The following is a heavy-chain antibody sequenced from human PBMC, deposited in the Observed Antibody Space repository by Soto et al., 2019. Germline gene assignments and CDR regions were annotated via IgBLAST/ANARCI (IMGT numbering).Heavy chain of an antibody. D-gene: IGHD2-2*01. V-gene: IGHV5-51*01. Sequence: GETLKISCKGSEYSFTNYWIGWVRQMPGKGLEWMGIIYPGDSDTRYSPSFEGQVTISADKSISTAYLQWSSLKASDTAMYYCARSLVVPASNYYYGMDVWGQGTTVTVSS. CDR2: IYPGDSDT. CDR1: EYSFTNYW. CDR3: ARSLVVPASNYYYGMDV. J-gene: IGHJ6*02.